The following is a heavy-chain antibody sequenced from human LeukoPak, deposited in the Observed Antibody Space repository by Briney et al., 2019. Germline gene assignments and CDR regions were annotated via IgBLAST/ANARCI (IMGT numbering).Heavy chain of an antibody. Sequence: GGSLRLSCAASGFTFSSYAMSWVRQAPGKGLEWVSAISGSGGSTYYADSVKGRLTISRDNSKNTLYLQMNSLRAEDTAVYYCAKDRRITMVRGVIRYDAFDIWGQGTMVTVSS. CDR1: GFTFSSYA. CDR2: ISGSGGST. J-gene: IGHJ3*02. D-gene: IGHD3-10*01. CDR3: AKDRRITMVRGVIRYDAFDI. V-gene: IGHV3-23*01.